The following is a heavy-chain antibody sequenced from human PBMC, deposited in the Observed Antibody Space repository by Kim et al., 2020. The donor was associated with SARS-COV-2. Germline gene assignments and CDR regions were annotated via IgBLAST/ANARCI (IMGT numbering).Heavy chain of an antibody. CDR3: ARLISRYYDILTGNGGWFDP. Sequence: ASVKVSCKASGYTFTSYGISWVRQAPGQGLEWMGWISAYNGNTNYAQKLQGRVTMTTDTSTSTAYMELRSLRSDDTAVYYCARLISRYYDILTGNGGWFDPWGQGTLVTVSS. CDR2: ISAYNGNT. CDR1: GYTFTSYG. J-gene: IGHJ5*02. D-gene: IGHD3-9*01. V-gene: IGHV1-18*01.